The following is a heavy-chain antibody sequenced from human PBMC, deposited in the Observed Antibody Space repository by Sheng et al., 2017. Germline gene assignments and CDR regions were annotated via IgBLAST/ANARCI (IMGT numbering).Heavy chain of an antibody. CDR1: GGSFSTYA. J-gene: IGHJ5*02. CDR3: ARLWVNVVATNWFDP. D-gene: IGHD5-12*01. V-gene: IGHV1-69*10. Sequence: QVHLVQSGAQVKKPGSSVKVSCKASGGSFSTYAISWLRQAPGQGLEWMGGIIPSLGIANSAQRFQGRVTITADKSTSTVYMDLSSLRSEDTAVYYCARLWVNVVATNWFDPWGQGTLVTVSS. CDR2: IIPSLGIA.